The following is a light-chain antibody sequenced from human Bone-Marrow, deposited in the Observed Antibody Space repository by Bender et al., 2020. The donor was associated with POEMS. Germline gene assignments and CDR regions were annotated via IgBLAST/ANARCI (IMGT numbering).Light chain of an antibody. Sequence: QSALTQPASVSGSPGQSITISCTGTTSDVGGYHYVSWYHQRPGKAPQLLIYDVTKRPSGVSNRFSGSKSGNTASLTISGLQAEDEADYYCSSYTSRSTPVFGGGTALTVL. CDR3: SSYTSRSTPV. V-gene: IGLV2-14*03. J-gene: IGLJ3*02. CDR2: DVT. CDR1: TSDVGGYHY.